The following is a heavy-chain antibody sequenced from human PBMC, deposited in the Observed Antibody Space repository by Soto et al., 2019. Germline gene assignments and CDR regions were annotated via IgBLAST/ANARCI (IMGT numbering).Heavy chain of an antibody. J-gene: IGHJ5*02. CDR3: ARVAGITIFGVVITLSRLDL. V-gene: IGHV1-2*02. Sequence: ASVKVSCKASGYTFTGYYMHWVRQAPGQGLEWMGWINPNSGGTNYAQKFQGRVTMTRDTSISTAYMVLSRLRSDDTAVYYCARVAGITIFGVVITLSRLDLWGQGTLVTVSS. D-gene: IGHD3-3*01. CDR2: INPNSGGT. CDR1: GYTFTGYY.